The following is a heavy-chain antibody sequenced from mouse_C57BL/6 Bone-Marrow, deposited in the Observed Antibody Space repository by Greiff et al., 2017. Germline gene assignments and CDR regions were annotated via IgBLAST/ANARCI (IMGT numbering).Heavy chain of an antibody. CDR3: ARDGDGSSAVDY. Sequence: VQLQQSGAELVKPGASVKLSCKASGYTFPEYTIHWVKQRSGQGLEWIGGFYPGSGRIKYNEKFKDKATLTADKSSSTVYMELSRLTSDDSAVYFCARDGDGSSAVDYWGQGSLVTGSA. V-gene: IGHV1-62-2*01. D-gene: IGHD1-1*01. CDR2: FYPGSGRI. CDR1: GYTFPEYT. J-gene: IGHJ3*01.